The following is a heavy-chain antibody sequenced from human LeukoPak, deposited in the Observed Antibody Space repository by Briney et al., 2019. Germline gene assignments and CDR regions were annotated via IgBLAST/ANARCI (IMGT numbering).Heavy chain of an antibody. CDR2: IYHSGST. Sequence: SGTLSLTCAVSGGSISSSNWWSWVRQPPGKGLEWIGEIYHSGSTNYNPSLKSRVTISVDKSKNQFSLKLSSVTAADTAVYYCARESMVGATTLDYWGQGTLVTVSS. J-gene: IGHJ4*02. CDR3: ARESMVGATTLDY. D-gene: IGHD1-26*01. CDR1: GGSISSSNW. V-gene: IGHV4-4*02.